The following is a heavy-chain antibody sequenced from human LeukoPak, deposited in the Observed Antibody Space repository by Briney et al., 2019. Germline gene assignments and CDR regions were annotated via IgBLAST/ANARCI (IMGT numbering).Heavy chain of an antibody. CDR2: ISSNGGST. Sequence: GGSLRLSCAASGFTFSSYAMHWVRQAPGKGLEYVSAISSNGGSTYYANSVKGRFTISRDNSKNTLYLQMGSLRAEDMAVYYCARSGGSGSSPLRNYYMDVWGKGTTVTVSS. D-gene: IGHD3-10*01. V-gene: IGHV3-64*01. CDR3: ARSGGSGSSPLRNYYMDV. CDR1: GFTFSSYA. J-gene: IGHJ6*03.